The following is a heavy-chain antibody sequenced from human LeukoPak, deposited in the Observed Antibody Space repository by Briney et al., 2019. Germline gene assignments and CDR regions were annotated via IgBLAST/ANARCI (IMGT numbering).Heavy chain of an antibody. V-gene: IGHV3-33*01. CDR3: ARMYYYDSSGYYYYFDY. D-gene: IGHD3-22*01. CDR2: IWYDGSNK. CDR1: GFTFSSYG. J-gene: IGHJ4*02. Sequence: GGSLRPSCAASGFTFSSYGMHWVRQAPGKGLEWVAVIWYDGSNKYYADSVKGRFTISRDNSKNTLYLQMNSLRAEDTAVYYCARMYYYDSSGYYYYFDYWGQGTLVTVSS.